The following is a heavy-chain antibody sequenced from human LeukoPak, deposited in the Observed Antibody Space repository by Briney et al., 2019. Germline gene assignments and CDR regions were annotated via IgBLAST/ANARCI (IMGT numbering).Heavy chain of an antibody. CDR3: ARHQSDGGTRTVGY. J-gene: IGHJ4*02. D-gene: IGHD4-23*01. Sequence: GGSLRLSCAASGFTFSSYWMSWVRQAPGKGLEWVANIKQDGSEKYYVDSVKGRFTISRDNAKNSLYLQMNSLRAEDTAVYYCARHQSDGGTRTVGYWGQGTLVTVSS. CDR1: GFTFSSYW. CDR2: IKQDGSEK. V-gene: IGHV3-7*01.